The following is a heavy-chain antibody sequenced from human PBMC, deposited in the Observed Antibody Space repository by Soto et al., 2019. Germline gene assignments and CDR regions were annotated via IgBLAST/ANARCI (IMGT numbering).Heavy chain of an antibody. Sequence: QITLKESGPTLVKPTQTLTLTCTFSGLSLRTTGVGVGWVRQPPGKALAWLALLYWDDDKRYSPSLNSRLTITKDTSEKQVVLTMTTLDPVDTSTYSCVQSRCGGDSLQIYSSNSYYGLDVWGQGTRVTVSS. J-gene: IGHJ6*02. CDR1: GLSLRTTGVG. V-gene: IGHV2-5*02. CDR3: VQSRCGGDSLQIYSSNSYYGLDV. CDR2: LYWDDDK. D-gene: IGHD2-21*02.